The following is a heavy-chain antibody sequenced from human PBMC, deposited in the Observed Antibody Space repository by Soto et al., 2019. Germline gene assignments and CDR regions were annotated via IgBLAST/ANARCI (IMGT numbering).Heavy chain of an antibody. CDR2: ISYDGSNE. J-gene: IGHJ4*02. CDR3: ANLGVLWFWESSDKGDY. D-gene: IGHD3-10*01. V-gene: IGHV3-30*18. Sequence: QVQLVESGGGVVQPGRSLRLSCAASGFTFSRYGMHWVRQAPGKGLEWVAVISYDGSNEFYEDSVRGPFTISRENSKNTLYMKMVSLRAEATAVYYCANLGVLWFWESSDKGDYWGQGTMVTVSS. CDR1: GFTFSRYG.